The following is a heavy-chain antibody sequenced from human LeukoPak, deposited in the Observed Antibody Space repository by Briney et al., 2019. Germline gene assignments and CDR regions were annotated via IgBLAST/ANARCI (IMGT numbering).Heavy chain of an antibody. CDR1: GYTFTSYY. V-gene: IGHV1-46*03. J-gene: IGHJ4*02. CDR2: INPSGGST. Sequence: GASVKVSCKASGYTFTSYYMHWVRQAPGQELGWMGIINPSGGSTSYAQKFQGRVTMTRDTSTSTVYMELSSLRSEDTAVYYCAWASGSHYSIDYWGQGTLVTVSS. CDR3: AWASGSHYSIDY. D-gene: IGHD1-26*01.